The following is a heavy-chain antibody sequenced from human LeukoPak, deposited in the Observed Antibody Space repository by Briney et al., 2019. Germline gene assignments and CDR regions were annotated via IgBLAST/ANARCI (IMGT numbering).Heavy chain of an antibody. J-gene: IGHJ4*02. CDR3: AREAPTVMSLFDY. V-gene: IGHV3-23*01. Sequence: GGTLRLSCAASGFSFSYYGMSWVRQAPGKGLEWVSAISGRGGSGRSTYYADSVKGRFTISRDNAKNTLYLQMNSLRVEDTAVYYCAREAPTVMSLFDYWGQGTLVTVSS. D-gene: IGHD5-18*01. CDR1: GFSFSYYG. CDR2: ISGRGGSGRST.